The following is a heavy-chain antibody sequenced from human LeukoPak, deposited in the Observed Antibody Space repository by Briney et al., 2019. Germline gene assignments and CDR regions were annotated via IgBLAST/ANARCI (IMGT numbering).Heavy chain of an antibody. CDR1: GYTFTSYD. V-gene: IGHV1-8*01. J-gene: IGHJ6*03. D-gene: IGHD1-7*01. CDR3: ARVPEWNWRNYYYYYYMDV. Sequence: GASVKVSCKASGYTFTSYDINWVRQATGQGLEWMGWMNPNSGNTGYAQKFQGRVTMTRNTSISTAYMEQSSLRSEDTAVYYCARVPEWNWRNYYYYYYMDVWGKGTTVTVSS. CDR2: MNPNSGNT.